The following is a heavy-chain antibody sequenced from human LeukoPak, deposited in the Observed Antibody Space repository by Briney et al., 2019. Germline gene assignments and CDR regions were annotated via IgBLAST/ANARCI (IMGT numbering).Heavy chain of an antibody. D-gene: IGHD3-10*01. Sequence: SVKVSCKASGGTFSSYAISWVRQAPGQGLEWMGGIIPIFGTANYAQKFQGRVAITTDESTSTAYMELSSLRSEDTAVYYCARDGSGSDCFDYWGQGTLVTVSS. CDR2: IIPIFGTA. V-gene: IGHV1-69*05. J-gene: IGHJ4*02. CDR3: ARDGSGSDCFDY. CDR1: GGTFSSYA.